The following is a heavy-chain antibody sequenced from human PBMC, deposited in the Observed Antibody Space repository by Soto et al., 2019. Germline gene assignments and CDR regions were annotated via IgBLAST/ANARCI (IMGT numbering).Heavy chain of an antibody. V-gene: IGHV1-69*01. Sequence: QVQLVQSGAEVKKPGSSVKVSCKASGGTFSSYAFSWVRHAPGQGLEWMGGIMPMYGIGNYAEKFQGRVTITADESTSKAYMEMSSLRSEDTAIYYCARSFRTQYFHAMDVWGQGTTVTVS. J-gene: IGHJ6*02. CDR3: ARSFRTQYFHAMDV. CDR1: GGTFSSYA. CDR2: IMPMYGIG.